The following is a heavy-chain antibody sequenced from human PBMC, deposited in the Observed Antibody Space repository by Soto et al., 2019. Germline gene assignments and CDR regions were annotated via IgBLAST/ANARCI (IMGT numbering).Heavy chain of an antibody. CDR3: TRGSFGYSGYDSPYYYYYMDV. V-gene: IGHV3-73*01. D-gene: IGHD5-12*01. Sequence: GGSMRLSCAAAGFNFSGSAMHWVRQAYGKGLEWVGRIRSKANSYATAYAASVKGRFTISRDDSKNTAYLQMNSLKTEDTAVYYCTRGSFGYSGYDSPYYYYYMDVWGKGTTVTVSS. CDR2: IRSKANSYAT. J-gene: IGHJ6*03. CDR1: GFNFSGSA.